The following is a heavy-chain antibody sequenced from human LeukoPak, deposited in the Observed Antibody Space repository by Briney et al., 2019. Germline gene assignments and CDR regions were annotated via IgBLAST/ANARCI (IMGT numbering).Heavy chain of an antibody. D-gene: IGHD2-15*01. J-gene: IGHJ4*02. CDR2: IYSDGST. CDR1: GFXVRNNY. V-gene: IGHV3-53*01. Sequence: GGSLRLSCAASGFXVRNNYINWVRQAPGKGLEWVSGIYSDGSTYYADSVKGRFTISRDNSKNTLYLQMNSLRAEDTAVYYCARGSYCSGGSCYPLFDYWGQGTLVTVSS. CDR3: ARGSYCSGGSCYPLFDY.